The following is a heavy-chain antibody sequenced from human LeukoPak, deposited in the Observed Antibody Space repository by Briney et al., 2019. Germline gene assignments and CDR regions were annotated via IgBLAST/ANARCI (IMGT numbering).Heavy chain of an antibody. D-gene: IGHD3-22*01. CDR2: INHSGST. CDR1: GGSFSGYY. Sequence: SETLSLTCAVYGGSFSGYYWSWIRQPPGKGLEWIGEINHSGSTNYNPSLKSRVTISVDTSKNQFSLKLSSVTAADTAVYYCARGMIADDSSGYYSDYWGQGTLVTVSS. J-gene: IGHJ4*02. V-gene: IGHV4-34*01. CDR3: ARGMIADDSSGYYSDY.